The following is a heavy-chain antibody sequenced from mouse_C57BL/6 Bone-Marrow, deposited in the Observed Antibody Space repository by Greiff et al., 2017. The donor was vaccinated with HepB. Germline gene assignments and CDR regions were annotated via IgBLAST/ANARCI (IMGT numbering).Heavy chain of an antibody. D-gene: IGHD2-10*02. J-gene: IGHJ3*01. CDR2: IDPETGGT. V-gene: IGHV1-15*01. CDR3: TKRYGNSFAY. Sequence: VQLQQSGAELVRPGASVTLSCKASGYTFTDYEMHWVKQTPVHGLEWIGAIDPETGGTAYNQKFKGKAILTADKSSSTAYMELRSLTSEDSAVYYCTKRYGNSFAYWGQGTLVTVSA. CDR1: GYTFTDYE.